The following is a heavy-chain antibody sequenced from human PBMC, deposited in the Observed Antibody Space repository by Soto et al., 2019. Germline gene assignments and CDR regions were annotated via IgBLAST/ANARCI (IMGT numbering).Heavy chain of an antibody. Sequence: SETLSLTCAVSGDSLNSADYSWSWIRQPPGKGLEWIGYIYHSGSTYYNPSLQSRVTISVDGSKNQFSLKLTSVTAADTAVYYCARHAYTSSSSCFDPWGQGTLVTVSS. V-gene: IGHV4-30-2*01. D-gene: IGHD6-6*01. CDR1: GDSLNSADYS. CDR3: ARHAYTSSSSCFDP. J-gene: IGHJ5*02. CDR2: IYHSGST.